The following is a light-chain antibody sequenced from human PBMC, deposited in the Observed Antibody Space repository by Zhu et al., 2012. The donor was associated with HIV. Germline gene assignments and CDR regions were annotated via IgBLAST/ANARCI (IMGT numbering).Light chain of an antibody. Sequence: DIQLTQSPPFLSASVGDRVTITCRASQGISNHLAWYHQKPGKAPKLLIYGASVLQSGVPSRFSGSGSGTEFTLTISSLQPEDFATYFCQHLTLYPTFGGGSKVEDQT. J-gene: IGKJ4*01. CDR3: QHLTLYPT. CDR1: QGISNH. V-gene: IGKV1-9*01. CDR2: GAS.